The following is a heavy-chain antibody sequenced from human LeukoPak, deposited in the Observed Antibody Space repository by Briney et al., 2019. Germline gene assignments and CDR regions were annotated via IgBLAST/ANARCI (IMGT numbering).Heavy chain of an antibody. CDR3: ARAQSGSYGDWFDP. CDR2: IYTSGSI. CDR1: GGSISSYY. Sequence: SETLSLTCTASGGSISSYYWSWIRQPAGKGLEWIGRIYTSGSITYNPSLKSRVSMSVDTSKNQFSLKLSSVTAADTTVYYCARAQSGSYGDWFDPWGQGTLVTVSS. V-gene: IGHV4-4*07. J-gene: IGHJ5*02. D-gene: IGHD1-26*01.